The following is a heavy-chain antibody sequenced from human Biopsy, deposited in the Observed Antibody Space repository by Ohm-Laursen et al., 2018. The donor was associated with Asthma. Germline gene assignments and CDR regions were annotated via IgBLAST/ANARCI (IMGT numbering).Heavy chain of an antibody. CDR3: ARFKRGYSYGYAGVFDY. J-gene: IGHJ4*02. Sequence: SLRLPCSASGFTFGDYCMNWVRQAPGKGLEWVSYISSSSSTIYYADSVKGRFTISRDNAKNSLYLQMNSLRDEDTAVYYCARFKRGYSYGYAGVFDYWGQGTLVTVSS. CDR1: GFTFGDYC. CDR2: ISSSSSTI. D-gene: IGHD5-18*01. V-gene: IGHV3-48*02.